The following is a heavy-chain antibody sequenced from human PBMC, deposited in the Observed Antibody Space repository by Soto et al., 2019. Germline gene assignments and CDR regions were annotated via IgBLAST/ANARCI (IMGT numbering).Heavy chain of an antibody. CDR2: INPKTAAT. CDR3: ARIKWGLDYYSGMDV. D-gene: IGHD1-26*01. CDR1: GYTFSDYF. J-gene: IGHJ6*02. Sequence: QVQLVQSGAEVRKSGASVKVSCKASGYTFSDYFIQWLRQAHGQGLEWVAWINPKTAATNYAKKFQDRVTVTSDTSFSTAYLELTRLRPDDTALYYCARIKWGLDYYSGMDVWGQGTAVSVSS. V-gene: IGHV1-2*02.